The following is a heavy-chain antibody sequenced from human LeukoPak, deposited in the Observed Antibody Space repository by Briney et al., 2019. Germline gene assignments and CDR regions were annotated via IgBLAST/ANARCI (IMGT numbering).Heavy chain of an antibody. CDR3: ARDSALYTSMVTSFDY. Sequence: GRSLRLSCAASGFTFSTYAIHWVRQAPGKGLEWASVISYDGSNEYYADSVKGRFTISRDNSKNTLYLQMNSLRGEDTAVYYCARDSALYTSMVTSFDYWGQGTLVTVSS. CDR1: GFTFSTYA. D-gene: IGHD5-18*01. J-gene: IGHJ4*02. V-gene: IGHV3-30*04. CDR2: ISYDGSNE.